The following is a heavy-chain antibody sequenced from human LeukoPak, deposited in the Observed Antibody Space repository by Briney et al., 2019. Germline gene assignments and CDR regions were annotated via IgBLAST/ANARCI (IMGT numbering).Heavy chain of an antibody. CDR2: INTGDGRT. CDR3: SRDQEGFYY. J-gene: IGHJ4*02. Sequence: EASVTVSCKASGGIFSNYATSWVRQAPGQGLEWMGIINTGDGRTSYAPTMQGRVSITRDMSTSTAYVEVTRLKSEDAAGYYWSRDQEGFYYWGQGDLVTVSS. V-gene: IGHV1-46*04. CDR1: GGIFSNYA.